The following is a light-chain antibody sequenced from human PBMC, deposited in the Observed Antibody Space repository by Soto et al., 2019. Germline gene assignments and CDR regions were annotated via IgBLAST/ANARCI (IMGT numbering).Light chain of an antibody. V-gene: IGKV3-20*01. J-gene: IGKJ1*01. CDR3: LQYVSSVT. CDR1: QSVDSSF. Sequence: EIVLTQSPGSLSLSPEERATLSCRASQSVDSSFFAWYQKKPGQAPRLLIYGASKRATGIPDRFSGSGSGTDFTLTISRLEPEDFAVYYCLQYVSSVTFGQGTKVEIK. CDR2: GAS.